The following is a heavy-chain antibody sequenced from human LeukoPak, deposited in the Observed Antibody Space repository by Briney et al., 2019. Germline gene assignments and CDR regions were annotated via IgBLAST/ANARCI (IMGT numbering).Heavy chain of an antibody. Sequence: GGSLRLSCAASGFTFSSYSMNWVCQAPGKGLEWVSYISSSSSTIYYADSVKGRFTISRDNAKNSLYLQMNSLRAEDTAVYYCAREEDYGDFDAFDIWGQGTMVTVSS. D-gene: IGHD4-17*01. CDR3: AREEDYGDFDAFDI. CDR1: GFTFSSYS. J-gene: IGHJ3*02. V-gene: IGHV3-48*04. CDR2: ISSSSSTI.